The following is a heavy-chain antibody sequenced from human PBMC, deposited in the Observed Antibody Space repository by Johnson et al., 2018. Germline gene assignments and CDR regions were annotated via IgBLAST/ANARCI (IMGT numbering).Heavy chain of an antibody. CDR1: GFTFSSYA. D-gene: IGHD2/OR15-2a*01. CDR3: AKEGVMGWEYYGPFQY. CDR2: ISYDGSNK. J-gene: IGHJ1*01. V-gene: IGHV3-30*04. Sequence: QVQLVQSGGGVVQPGRSLRLSCAASGFTFSSYAMHWVRQAPGKGLEWVAVISYDGSNKYYADSVKGRFTISRDNSKNTLYLQMNSLRAEETAGYYCAKEGVMGWEYYGPFQYWGPGTLVTVSS.